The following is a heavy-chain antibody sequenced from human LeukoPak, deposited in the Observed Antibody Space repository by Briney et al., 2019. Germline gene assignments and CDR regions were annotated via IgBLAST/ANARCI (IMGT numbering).Heavy chain of an antibody. Sequence: GGSLRLSCAASGFTFSAYGMHWVRQAPGKGLEWVAVISYGGSNKYYADSMKGRFTISRDNSKNTLYLQMNSLRAEDTAVYYCAKDDSSGSSYYFHGMDVWGQGTTVTVSS. CDR2: ISYGGSNK. J-gene: IGHJ6*02. CDR3: AKDDSSGSSYYFHGMDV. CDR1: GFTFSAYG. V-gene: IGHV3-30*18. D-gene: IGHD3-22*01.